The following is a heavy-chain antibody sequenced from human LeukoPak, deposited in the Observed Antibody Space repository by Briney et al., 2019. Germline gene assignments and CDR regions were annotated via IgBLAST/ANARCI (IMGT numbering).Heavy chain of an antibody. CDR3: ARGTQYGDYLDY. Sequence: PGGSLRLSCAASGFTFSSYAMHWVRQAPGKGLEWVAVISYDGSNKYYADSVKGRFTISRDNSKNTLYLQMNSLRAEDTAVYYCARGTQYGDYLDYWGQGTLVTVSS. J-gene: IGHJ4*02. CDR1: GFTFSSYA. D-gene: IGHD4-17*01. CDR2: ISYDGSNK. V-gene: IGHV3-30-3*01.